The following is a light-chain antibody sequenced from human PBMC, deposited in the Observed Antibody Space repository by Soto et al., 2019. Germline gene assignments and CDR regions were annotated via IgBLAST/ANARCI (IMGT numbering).Light chain of an antibody. V-gene: IGKV3-20*01. Sequence: EIVLTQSPGTLSLSPGERVTLSCWASQSVSANSLAWYQQKPGQAPRLLIYGISNRATGIPDRFSGSGSGTDFTLTISRLEPEDFAVYICQQYSNSPLTFGGGTKVEI. CDR1: QSVSANS. CDR2: GIS. J-gene: IGKJ4*01. CDR3: QQYSNSPLT.